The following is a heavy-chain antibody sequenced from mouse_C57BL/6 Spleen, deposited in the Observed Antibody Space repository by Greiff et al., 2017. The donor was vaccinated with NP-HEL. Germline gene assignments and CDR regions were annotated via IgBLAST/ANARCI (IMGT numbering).Heavy chain of an antibody. D-gene: IGHD2-3*01. CDR1: GYTFTSYW. CDR3: ARSDDGYYYYAMGC. V-gene: IGHV1-64*01. Sequence: QVQLQQPGAELVKPGASVKLSCKASGYTFTSYWMHWVKQRPGQGLEWIGMIHPNSGSTNYNEKFKSKATLTVDKSSSTAYMQLSSLTSEDSAVYYCARSDDGYYYYAMGCWGQGTSVTVSS. CDR2: IHPNSGST. J-gene: IGHJ4*01.